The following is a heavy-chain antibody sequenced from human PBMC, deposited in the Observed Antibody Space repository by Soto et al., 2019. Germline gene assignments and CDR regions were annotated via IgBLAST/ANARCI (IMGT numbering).Heavy chain of an antibody. CDR3: AKATATGGGAFDI. Sequence: GGSLRLSCAASGFICSSYDMSWVRQAPGKGLEWVSTILVGGSTHYEDSVKGRFTISRDRSKSTLYLQMNSLTAGDTAVYYCAKATATGGGAFDICGQGTMVTVSS. D-gene: IGHD2-8*02. CDR2: ILVGGST. CDR1: GFICSSYD. V-gene: IGHV3-23*01. J-gene: IGHJ3*02.